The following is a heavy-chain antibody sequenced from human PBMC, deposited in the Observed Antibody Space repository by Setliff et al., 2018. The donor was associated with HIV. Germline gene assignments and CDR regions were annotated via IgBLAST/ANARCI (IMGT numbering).Heavy chain of an antibody. D-gene: IGHD3-22*01. Sequence: PSETLSLTCSVSGGSITSYSWNWIRHVPGKEVEWIGNIYYGRRANHKPSLKSRVTISADWHRNQFSLELRSVTAADTAVYYCARDFTYDNRGSLTRFAMDVWGQGITVTSP. J-gene: IGHJ6*02. CDR2: IYYGRRA. CDR3: ARDFTYDNRGSLTRFAMDV. V-gene: IGHV4-59*01. CDR1: GGSITSYS.